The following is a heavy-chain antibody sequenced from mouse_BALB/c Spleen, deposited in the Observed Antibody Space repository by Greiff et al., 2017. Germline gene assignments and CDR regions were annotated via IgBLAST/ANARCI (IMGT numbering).Heavy chain of an antibody. D-gene: IGHD2-3*01. CDR1: GYTFTDYN. CDR3: ARSRWLLGYYAMDY. V-gene: IGHV1S29*02. J-gene: IGHJ4*01. Sequence: VQLQQSGPELVKPGASVKISCKASGYTFTDYNMHWVKQSHGKSLEWIGYIYPYNGGTGYNQKFKSKATLTVDNSSSTAYMELRSLTSEDSAVYYCARSRWLLGYYAMDYWGQGTSVTVSS. CDR2: IYPYNGGT.